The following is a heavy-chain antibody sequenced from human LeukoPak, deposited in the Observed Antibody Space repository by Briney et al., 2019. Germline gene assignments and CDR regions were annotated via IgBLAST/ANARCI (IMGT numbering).Heavy chain of an antibody. CDR2: IYYSGST. Sequence: SETLSLTCTVSGGSINNYHWSWIRQPPGKGLEWIGYIYYSGSTNYNPSLKSRVTISVDTSKNQFSLKLSSVTAADTAVYYCAGDRGGNLEGNWFDPWGQGTLVTVSS. CDR1: GGSINNYH. CDR3: AGDRGGNLEGNWFDP. J-gene: IGHJ5*02. D-gene: IGHD2-15*01. V-gene: IGHV4-59*01.